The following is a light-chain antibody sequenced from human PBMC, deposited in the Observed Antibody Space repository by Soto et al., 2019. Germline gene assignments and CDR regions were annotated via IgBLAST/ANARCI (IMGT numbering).Light chain of an antibody. J-gene: IGKJ3*01. V-gene: IGKV1-8*01. Sequence: AIRMTQSPSSFSASTGDRVTITCRASQGISSYSAWYQQKPGKAPKLLIYAASTLQSGVPSRFSGSGSGTDFTLTISCLQSEDFATYYCQQYYSYPIFTFGPGTKVDIK. CDR3: QQYYSYPIFT. CDR1: QGISSY. CDR2: AAS.